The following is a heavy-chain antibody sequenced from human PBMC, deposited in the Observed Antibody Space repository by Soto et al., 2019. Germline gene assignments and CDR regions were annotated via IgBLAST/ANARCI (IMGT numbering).Heavy chain of an antibody. Sequence: QVQLVQSGAEVKKPGSSVKVSCKASGGTFSSYTISWVRQAPGQGLEWMGRIIPILGIANYAQKFQGRVTITADKSTSTAYMELSSLRSEDTAVYYCASGGHSSSWYSAFDIWGQGTMVTVSS. V-gene: IGHV1-69*02. CDR1: GGTFSSYT. CDR3: ASGGHSSSWYSAFDI. CDR2: IIPILGIA. D-gene: IGHD6-13*01. J-gene: IGHJ3*02.